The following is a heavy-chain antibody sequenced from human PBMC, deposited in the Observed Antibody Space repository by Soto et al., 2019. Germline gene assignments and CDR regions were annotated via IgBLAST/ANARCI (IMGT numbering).Heavy chain of an antibody. V-gene: IGHV3-23*01. CDR2: ISGSAITT. CDR3: AKVIVTRGGMEV. Sequence: EVQLLDSGGGLVQPGGSLRLSCAASGFTFSSYAMSWVRQAPGKGLEWVSAISGSAITTYYADSVKGRFTISRDNSKNTVYLQMNRLRAEDTAIYYCAKVIVTRGGMEVWGRGTNFTVSS. J-gene: IGHJ6*02. D-gene: IGHD4-4*01. CDR1: GFTFSSYA.